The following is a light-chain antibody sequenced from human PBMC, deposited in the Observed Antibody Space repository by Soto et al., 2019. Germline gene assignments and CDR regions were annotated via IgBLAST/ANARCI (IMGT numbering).Light chain of an antibody. V-gene: IGKV1-9*01. Sequence: IQLTQSPSSLSASVGDRVTITCRASQDISTYLAWYHQKPGKAPKLLIYSASTLQSGVPSRFSGRGSGTDFTLTISSLQPEDFGTYYCQQVDSYPRTFGPGNTVDI. CDR1: QDISTY. J-gene: IGKJ3*01. CDR2: SAS. CDR3: QQVDSYPRT.